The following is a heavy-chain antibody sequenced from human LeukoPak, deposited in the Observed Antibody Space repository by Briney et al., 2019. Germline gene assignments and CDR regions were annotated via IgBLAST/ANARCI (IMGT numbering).Heavy chain of an antibody. D-gene: IGHD3-22*01. J-gene: IGHJ6*03. CDR3: ARGYYEIYYMDV. CDR1: GFTFSSYG. V-gene: IGHV3-33*01. CDR2: IWYDGSNK. Sequence: GGSLRLSCAACGFTFSSYGMHWVRQAPGKGLEWVAVIWYDGSNKYYADSVKGRFTISRDNSKNTLYLQMNSLRAEDTAVYYCARGYYEIYYMDVWGKGTTVTVSS.